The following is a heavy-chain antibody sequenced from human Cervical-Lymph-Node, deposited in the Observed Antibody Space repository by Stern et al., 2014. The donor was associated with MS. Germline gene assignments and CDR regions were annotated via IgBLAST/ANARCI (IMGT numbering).Heavy chain of an antibody. CDR2: MNPNSGAT. V-gene: IGHV1-8*01. J-gene: IGHJ3*02. D-gene: IGHD4-11*01. CDR3: ARRRAGWTEVAFSDYFDI. Sequence: VQLLESGAEVRKPGASVKVACKASGYAFTNYDINWVRKASGQGLEWMGWMNPNSGATGYAQNFQGRLTMTRDTSTDTADMELSDLTSEDTGVYYCARRRAGWTEVAFSDYFDIWGQGTVITVSS. CDR1: GYAFTNYD.